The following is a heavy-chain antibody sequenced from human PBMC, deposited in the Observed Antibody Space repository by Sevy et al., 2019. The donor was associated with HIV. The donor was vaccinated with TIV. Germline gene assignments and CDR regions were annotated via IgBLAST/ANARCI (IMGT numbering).Heavy chain of an antibody. Sequence: GGSLRLSCAASGFTFSSHGMHWVRQTPGTGLEWVAVIYDDGRNKYYADFVKGRFTMSRDNSKNTLHLQMNSLRAEDTALYYCARDSNDYGDYRLSYYFDYWGQGTLVTVSS. J-gene: IGHJ4*02. CDR1: GFTFSSHG. V-gene: IGHV3-33*01. CDR2: IYDDGRNK. CDR3: ARDSNDYGDYRLSYYFDY. D-gene: IGHD4-17*01.